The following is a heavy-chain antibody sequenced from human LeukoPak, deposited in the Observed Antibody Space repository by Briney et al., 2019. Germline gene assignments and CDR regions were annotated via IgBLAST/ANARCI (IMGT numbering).Heavy chain of an antibody. J-gene: IGHJ3*02. D-gene: IGHD3-22*01. V-gene: IGHV3-21*01. Sequence: GGSLRLSCAASGFTFSSYSMNWVRQAPGKGLEWVSSISSSSSYIYYADSVKGRFTISRDNAKNSLYLQMNSLRAEDTAVYYCARVEYYYDSSGYPSSDAFDIWGQGTMVTVSS. CDR1: GFTFSSYS. CDR3: ARVEYYYDSSGYPSSDAFDI. CDR2: ISSSSSYI.